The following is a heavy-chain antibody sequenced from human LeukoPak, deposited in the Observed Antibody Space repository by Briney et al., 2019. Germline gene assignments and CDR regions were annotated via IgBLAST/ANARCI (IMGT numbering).Heavy chain of an antibody. CDR1: GFTFSSFW. Sequence: GGSLRLSCAASGFTFSSFWMSWVRQAPGKGLEWVANIKQDGSEKYYMDSVKGRFTISRDNAKNSLYLQMNSLRVEDTAVYYCARRTWLQGMDVWGQGTTVTVSS. D-gene: IGHD5-24*01. CDR3: ARRTWLQGMDV. J-gene: IGHJ6*02. V-gene: IGHV3-7*03. CDR2: IKQDGSEK.